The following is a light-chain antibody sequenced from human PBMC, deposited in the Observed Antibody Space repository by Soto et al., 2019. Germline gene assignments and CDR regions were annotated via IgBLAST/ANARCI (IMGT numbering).Light chain of an antibody. CDR2: DVT. Sequence: QSALTQPASVSGSPGQSITISCTGTSSDVGGYNYVSWYQQHPVTAPKLMIYDVTNRPSGVSDRFSGSKSGNTASLTISVLQAEDEADYYCSSYTSSSTPYVFGTGTKLTVL. CDR1: SSDVGGYNY. CDR3: SSYTSSSTPYV. V-gene: IGLV2-14*01. J-gene: IGLJ1*01.